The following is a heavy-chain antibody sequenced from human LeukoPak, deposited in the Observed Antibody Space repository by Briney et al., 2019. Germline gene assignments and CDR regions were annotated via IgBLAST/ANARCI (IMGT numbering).Heavy chain of an antibody. CDR3: ARAVAYFYGSVTYDCFDP. V-gene: IGHV3-74*01. D-gene: IGHD3-10*01. CDR2: IKSDGST. CDR1: GFTFSSYW. Sequence: GGSLILSCAASGFTFSSYWMHWVRQTPGKGLVWVSRIKSDGSTIYLDSVKGRFTIYRDNARNTLYLQMNSLSVEDTAMYYCARAVAYFYGSVTYDCFDPWGQGAPVTVSS. J-gene: IGHJ5*02.